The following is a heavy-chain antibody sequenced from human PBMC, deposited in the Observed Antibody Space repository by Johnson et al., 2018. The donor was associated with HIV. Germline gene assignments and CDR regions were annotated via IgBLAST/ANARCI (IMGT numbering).Heavy chain of an antibody. J-gene: IGHJ3*02. Sequence: QVQLVESGGVVVQPGGSLRLSCAASGFSFDEYDMSWVRQAPGKGLEWVSYITGSGTVVYYADSVKGRFTISRDNAKNSVYLQMNRLRAEDTAVYYCARGTLAAFDIWGQGTMVTVSS. V-gene: IGHV3-11*01. CDR3: ARGTLAAFDI. D-gene: IGHD2-2*01. CDR1: GFSFDEYD. CDR2: ITGSGTVV.